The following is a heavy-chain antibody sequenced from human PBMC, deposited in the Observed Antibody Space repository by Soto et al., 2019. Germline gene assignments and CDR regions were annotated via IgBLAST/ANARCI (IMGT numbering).Heavy chain of an antibody. Sequence: GGSLRLSCAASGFTFSSYSMNWVRQAPGKGLEWVSSISSSSSYIYYADSVKGRFTISRDNAKNSLYLQMNSLRAEDTAVYYCARGGDYVWGSYRYYFDYWGQGTLVTVSS. CDR3: ARGGDYVWGSYRYYFDY. J-gene: IGHJ4*02. D-gene: IGHD3-16*02. V-gene: IGHV3-21*01. CDR2: ISSSSSYI. CDR1: GFTFSSYS.